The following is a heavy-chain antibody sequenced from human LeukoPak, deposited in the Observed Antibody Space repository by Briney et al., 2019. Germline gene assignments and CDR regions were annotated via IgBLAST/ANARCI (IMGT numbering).Heavy chain of an antibody. J-gene: IGHJ6*02. CDR1: GFTFSSYT. D-gene: IGHD3-10*01. Sequence: PGRSLRLSCAASGFTFSSYTMHWVRQAPGKGLEWVAVISYDGSNKYYADSVKGRFTIPRDNSKNTLYLQMNSLRAEDTAVYYCARGLHYYYYGMDVWGQGTTVTVSS. V-gene: IGHV3-30-3*01. CDR3: ARGLHYYYYGMDV. CDR2: ISYDGSNK.